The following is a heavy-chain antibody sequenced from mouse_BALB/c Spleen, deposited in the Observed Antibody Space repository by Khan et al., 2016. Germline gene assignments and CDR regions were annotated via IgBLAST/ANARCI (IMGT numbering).Heavy chain of an antibody. CDR1: GYSITSDYA. V-gene: IGHV3-2*02. CDR2: ISYSGST. Sequence: EVQLQESGPGLVKPSQSLSLTCTVTGYSITSDYAWNWIRQFPGNKLEWMGYISYSGSTSYNPSLKSRISITRDTSNNQFFLQLNSVTSEDTATYSYARSDYGSKDAMDYWGQGTSVTVSS. CDR3: ARSDYGSKDAMDY. J-gene: IGHJ4*01. D-gene: IGHD1-1*01.